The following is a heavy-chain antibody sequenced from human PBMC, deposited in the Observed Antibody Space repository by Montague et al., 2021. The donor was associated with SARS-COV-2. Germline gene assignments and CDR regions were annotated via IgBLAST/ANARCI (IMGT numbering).Heavy chain of an antibody. CDR3: ARQDDILTGDYYYGMDV. D-gene: IGHD3-9*01. CDR1: GGSISSSSYY. V-gene: IGHV4-39*01. CDR2: IYYSGST. J-gene: IGHJ6*02. Sequence: SETLSLTCTVSGGSISSSSYYWSWIRQPPGKGLEWIGSIYYSGSTYYNPSLKSRVTISVDTSKNQFSLKLSSVTAADTAVYYCARQDDILTGDYYYGMDVWGQGTTVTVSS.